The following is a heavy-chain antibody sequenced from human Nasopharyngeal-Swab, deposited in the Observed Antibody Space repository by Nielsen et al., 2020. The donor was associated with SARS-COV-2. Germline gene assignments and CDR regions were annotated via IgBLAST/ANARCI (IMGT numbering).Heavy chain of an antibody. V-gene: IGHV2-70*01. CDR3: ARILGYSSSWPHFDY. J-gene: IGHJ4*02. CDR2: IDWDDDK. Sequence: SGPTLVKPTQTLTLTCTFSGFSLSTSGMCVSWIRQPPVKALEWLALIDWDDDKYYSTSLKTRLTISKDTSKNQVVLTMTNMDPVDTATYYCARILGYSSSWPHFDYWGQGTLVTVSS. CDR1: GFSLSTSGMC. D-gene: IGHD6-13*01.